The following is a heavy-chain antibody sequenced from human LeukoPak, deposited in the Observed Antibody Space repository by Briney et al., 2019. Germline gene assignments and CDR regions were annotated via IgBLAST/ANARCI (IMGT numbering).Heavy chain of an antibody. CDR3: AREVVGATGEY. J-gene: IGHJ4*02. CDR1: GFTFSRYS. Sequence: GGCLRLACEASGFTFSRYSMNWVRQAPGKGLEWVSSISSSSSYIYYADSVKGRFTISRDNAKNSLYLQMNSLRAEDTAVYYCAREVVGATGEYWGQGTLVTVSS. D-gene: IGHD1-26*01. V-gene: IGHV3-21*01. CDR2: ISSSSSYI.